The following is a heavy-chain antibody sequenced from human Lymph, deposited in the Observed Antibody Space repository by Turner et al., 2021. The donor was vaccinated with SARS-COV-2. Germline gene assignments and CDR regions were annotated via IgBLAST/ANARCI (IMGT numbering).Heavy chain of an antibody. Sequence: VHRQGSGPGLVGHSVTLSPTRPVSGGSISSTSWSWIRQSPGRGLEWIGYFYKIGSIDYNPTLRSRVTISVDTSKNQLSLNLISVTAADTAVYYCARHQGSTSGYDHGMNVWGQGTAVIVSS. J-gene: IGHJ6*02. V-gene: IGHV4-59*08. D-gene: IGHD1-1*01. CDR1: GGSISSTS. CDR3: ARHQGSTSGYDHGMNV. CDR2: FYKIGSI.